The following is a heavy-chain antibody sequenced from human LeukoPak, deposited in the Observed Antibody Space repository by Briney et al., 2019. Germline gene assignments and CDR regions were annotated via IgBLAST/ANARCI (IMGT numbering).Heavy chain of an antibody. CDR2: INHSGST. CDR1: GESFSGYY. CDR3: ARGRGYCSSTSCYINFDY. D-gene: IGHD2-2*02. V-gene: IGHV4-34*01. J-gene: IGHJ4*02. Sequence: SETLSLTCAVYGESFSGYYWSWIRQPPGKGLEWIGEINHSGSTNYNPSLESRVTISVDTSKNQFSLKLSSVTAADTAVYYCARGRGYCSSTSCYINFDYWGQGTPVTVSS.